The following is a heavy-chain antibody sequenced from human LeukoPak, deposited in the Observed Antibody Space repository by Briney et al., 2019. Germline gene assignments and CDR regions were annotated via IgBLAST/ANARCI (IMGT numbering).Heavy chain of an antibody. Sequence: PGGSLRLSCAASGFTFSSYAMSWVRQAPGKGLEWVSAISGSGGSTYYADSVKGRFTISRDNSKNTLYLQMNSLRAEDTAVYYCANEGARITMVRGVITYWGQGTLVTVSS. J-gene: IGHJ4*02. D-gene: IGHD3-10*01. V-gene: IGHV3-23*01. CDR1: GFTFSSYA. CDR3: ANEGARITMVRGVITY. CDR2: ISGSGGST.